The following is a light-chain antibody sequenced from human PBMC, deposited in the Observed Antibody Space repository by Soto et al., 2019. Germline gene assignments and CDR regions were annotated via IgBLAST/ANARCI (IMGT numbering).Light chain of an antibody. V-gene: IGKV3-20*01. CDR2: GAS. CDR1: QSVYINS. CDR3: QQYGASPLT. Sequence: PGERATLSCRASQSVYINSLAWYQQKPGQPPRLLIYGASTRASAVPDRFSGSGSGADFALTITRLEPEDFAVYYCQQYGASPLTFGHGTRV. J-gene: IGKJ3*01.